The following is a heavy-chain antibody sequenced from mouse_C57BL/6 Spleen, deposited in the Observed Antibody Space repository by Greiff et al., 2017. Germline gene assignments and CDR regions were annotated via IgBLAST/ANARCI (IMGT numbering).Heavy chain of an antibody. CDR1: GFTFSAYY. CDR2: INYDGSRT. CDR3: ARGGSHGMDY. Sequence: EVQLQESEGGLVQPGRSLTLSCTASGFTFSAYYLDWVRQVPEKGLEWVATINYDGSRTYYLDSLKSRFILSRDDAKNILYLQMSSLRSEDTATYYCARGGSHGMDYWGQGTSVTVSS. J-gene: IGHJ4*01. V-gene: IGHV5-16*01.